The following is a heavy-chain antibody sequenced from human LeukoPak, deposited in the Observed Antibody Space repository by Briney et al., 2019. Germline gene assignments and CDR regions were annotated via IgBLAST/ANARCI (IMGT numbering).Heavy chain of an antibody. D-gene: IGHD1-26*01. V-gene: IGHV3-64*01. CDR1: GFTFSSFA. J-gene: IGHJ4*02. CDR3: ARSNGSVGATTFDY. Sequence: HSGGSLRLSCSASGFTFSSFAMHWVRQAPGKGLEYISSINSDGGGTYYANSVKGRFTISRDNSKNTLWLQIDSLRAEDMAVYYCARSNGSVGATTFDYWGQGTLVTVSS. CDR2: INSDGGGT.